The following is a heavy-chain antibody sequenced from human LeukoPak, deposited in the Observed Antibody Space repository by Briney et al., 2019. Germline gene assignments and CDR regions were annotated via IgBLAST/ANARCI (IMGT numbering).Heavy chain of an antibody. V-gene: IGHV3-48*04. CDR3: ARDPLVDLVLY. CDR2: ISSGGSTI. CDR1: GFTFRNYS. D-gene: IGHD3-16*01. Sequence: GGSLRLSCAASGFTFRNYSVNWVRQAPGKGLEWVSYISSGGSTIHYADSVKGRFTISRDNAKNSLYLQMNRLRAEDTAVYYCARDPLVDLVLYWGQGTLVTVSS. J-gene: IGHJ4*02.